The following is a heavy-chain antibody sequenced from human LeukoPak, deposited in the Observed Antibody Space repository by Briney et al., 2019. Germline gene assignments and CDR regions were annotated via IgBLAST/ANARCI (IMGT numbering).Heavy chain of an antibody. CDR2: INWNGGST. V-gene: IGHV3-20*04. Sequence: AGGSLRLSCAASGFTFSGHWMSWVRQAPGKGLEWVSGINWNGGSTGYADSVKGRFTISRDNAKNSLYLQMNSLRAEDTALYYCARTGYSSSWRNYFDYWGQGTLVTVSS. D-gene: IGHD6-13*01. J-gene: IGHJ4*02. CDR3: ARTGYSSSWRNYFDY. CDR1: GFTFSGHW.